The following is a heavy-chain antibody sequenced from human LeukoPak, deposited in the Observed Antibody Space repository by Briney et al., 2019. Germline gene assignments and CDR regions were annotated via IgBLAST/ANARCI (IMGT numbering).Heavy chain of an antibody. Sequence: GGSLRLSCAASGFTFSSYGMHWVRQAPGKGLEWVAVISYDGSNKYYADSVKGRFTISRDNSKNTLYLQMNSLRAEDTAVYYCAKRGRPYCSGGSCYSGYFDYWGQGTLVTVSS. D-gene: IGHD2-15*01. J-gene: IGHJ4*02. CDR1: GFTFSSYG. CDR2: ISYDGSNK. V-gene: IGHV3-30*18. CDR3: AKRGRPYCSGGSCYSGYFDY.